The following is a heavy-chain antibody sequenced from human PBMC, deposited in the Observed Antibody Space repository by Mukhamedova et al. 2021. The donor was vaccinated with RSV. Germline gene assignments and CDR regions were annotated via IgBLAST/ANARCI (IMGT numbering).Heavy chain of an antibody. D-gene: IGHD6-13*01. J-gene: IGHJ4*02. V-gene: IGHV3-9*01. Sequence: GRFTISRDNAKNSLYLQMNSLRAEDTALYYCAKGYSSSWYFSPDYWGQGTLVTVSS. CDR3: AKGYSSSWYFSPDY.